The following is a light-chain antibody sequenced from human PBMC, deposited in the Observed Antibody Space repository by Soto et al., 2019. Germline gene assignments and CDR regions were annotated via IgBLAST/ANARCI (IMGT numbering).Light chain of an antibody. CDR1: SSDVGGYDY. V-gene: IGLV2-8*01. Sequence: QSALTQPPSASGSPGQTVTISCTGTSSDVGGYDYVSWYQQHPGEAPKLIIYEVTKRPSGVPDRFSGSKSGNTASLTVSGLQDEDEADYNSASYAGGKNFYVFGTGTKLTVL. CDR3: ASYAGGKNFYV. CDR2: EVT. J-gene: IGLJ1*01.